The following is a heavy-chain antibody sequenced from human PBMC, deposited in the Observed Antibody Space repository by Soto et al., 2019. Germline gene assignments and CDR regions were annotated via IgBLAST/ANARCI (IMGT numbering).Heavy chain of an antibody. CDR1: GFIFNDYY. CDR3: ARRLQWQLRPLDS. D-gene: IGHD6-19*01. J-gene: IGHJ5*01. CDR2: INTLSRAI. V-gene: IGHV3-11*01. Sequence: QEHLMESGGGLVKPGGSLRLSCAGSGFIFNDYYITWIRRPPGKGLQWVSYINTLSRAIYYADSVKGRFTISRDNAKNSVYLQMNSLRAEDTAVYYCARRLQWQLRPLDSWGRGTLVTVSS.